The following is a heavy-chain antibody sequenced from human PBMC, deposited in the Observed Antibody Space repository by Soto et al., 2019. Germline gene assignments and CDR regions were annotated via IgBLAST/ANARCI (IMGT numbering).Heavy chain of an antibody. D-gene: IGHD2-15*01. CDR2: MNPNRGNT. V-gene: IGHV1-8*01. CDR3: TREWCRGMNG. J-gene: IGHJ6*04. CDR1: GYTFTSYD. Sequence: ASAKVSCKASGYTFTSYDINWVRQATGQGLERMGWMNPNRGNTGYAQKFQGRVTMNRNTSISTTYMELSSLRSEDTYVNYCTREWCRGMNGWRRGTTIVVSS.